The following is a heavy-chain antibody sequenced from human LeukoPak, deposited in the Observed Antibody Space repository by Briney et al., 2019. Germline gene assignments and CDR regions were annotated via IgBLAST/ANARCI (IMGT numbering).Heavy chain of an antibody. V-gene: IGHV3-33*01. CDR2: IWYDGSND. CDR1: GFTFSSYG. CDR3: ARFPTYGYTTTWYFDY. D-gene: IGHD6-13*01. Sequence: GGSLRLSCAASGFTFSSYGMQWVRQAPGKGLEWVALIWYDGSNDYYGDSVKGRFTISRDNSKNTLYLQMNSLRAEDTAAYFCARFPTYGYTTTWYFDYWGQGTLVTVSS. J-gene: IGHJ4*02.